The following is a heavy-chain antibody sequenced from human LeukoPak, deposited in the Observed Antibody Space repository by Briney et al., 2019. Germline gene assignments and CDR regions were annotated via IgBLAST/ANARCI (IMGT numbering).Heavy chain of an antibody. J-gene: IGHJ2*01. Sequence: SSVKVSCKASGGTFSSYAISWVRQAPGQGLEWMGGIIPIFGTANYAQKFKGRVTITTDESTSTAYMELSSLRSEDTAVYYCARGATTYDSSGYLRDWYFDLWGRGTLVTVSS. V-gene: IGHV1-69*05. CDR2: IIPIFGTA. D-gene: IGHD3-22*01. CDR3: ARGATTYDSSGYLRDWYFDL. CDR1: GGTFSSYA.